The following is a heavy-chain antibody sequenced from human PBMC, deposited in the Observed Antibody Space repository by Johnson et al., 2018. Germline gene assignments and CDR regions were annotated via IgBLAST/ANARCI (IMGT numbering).Heavy chain of an antibody. CDR3: AGGPLRVPGYQYYMDV. J-gene: IGHJ6*03. D-gene: IGHD3-16*01. V-gene: IGHV3-21*06. CDR2: IGAGSVHI. Sequence: EVELLESGGGLVKPGGSLRLSCEASGFSFNVYSMTWVRQAPGKGLEWVSFIGAGSVHIHSADSGRGRFTISRDNAKNSLYQQRSALRGEATAIYFCAGGPLRVPGYQYYMDVWGKGTTVNVS. CDR1: GFSFNVYS.